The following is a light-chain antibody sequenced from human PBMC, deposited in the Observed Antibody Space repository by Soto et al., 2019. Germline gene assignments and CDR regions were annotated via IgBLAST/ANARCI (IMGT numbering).Light chain of an antibody. J-gene: IGKJ1*01. CDR3: QHYGYPQWT. Sequence: EIVLTQSPGTLSLSPGERATLSCRASQSGRDMYLAWYQQKPGQPPRLLIYGVSSRAYGIPDRFSGSGSGTDFTLTISRLETEDFAVYYGQHYGYPQWTFGQGTKVEIK. V-gene: IGKV3-20*01. CDR2: GVS. CDR1: QSGRDMY.